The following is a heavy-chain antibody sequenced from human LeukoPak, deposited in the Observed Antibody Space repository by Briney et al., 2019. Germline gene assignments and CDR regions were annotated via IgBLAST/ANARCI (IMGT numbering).Heavy chain of an antibody. Sequence: SVKVSCKASGGTFSSYAISWVRQALGQGLEWMGRIIPIFGTANYAQKFQGRVTITTDESTSTAYMELSSLRSEDTAVYYCASSYYDSSGFFDYWGQGTLVTVSS. CDR2: IIPIFGTA. CDR3: ASSYYDSSGFFDY. V-gene: IGHV1-69*05. D-gene: IGHD3-22*01. CDR1: GGTFSSYA. J-gene: IGHJ4*02.